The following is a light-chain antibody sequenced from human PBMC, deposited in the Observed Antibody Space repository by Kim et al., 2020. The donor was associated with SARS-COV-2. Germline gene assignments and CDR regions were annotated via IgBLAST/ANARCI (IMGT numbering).Light chain of an antibody. CDR1: QSISSW. CDR2: KAS. J-gene: IGKJ1*01. CDR3: QQYNSYSQT. Sequence: DIQMTQSPSTLSASVGDRVTITCRASQSISSWLAWYQQKPGKAPKLLIYKASSLESGVPSRFSGSGSGTEFTLTISSLQPDEFATYYCQQYNSYSQTFGRGTKVDIK. V-gene: IGKV1-5*03.